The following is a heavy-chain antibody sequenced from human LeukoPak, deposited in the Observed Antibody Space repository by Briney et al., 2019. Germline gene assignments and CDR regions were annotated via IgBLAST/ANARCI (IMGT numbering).Heavy chain of an antibody. CDR2: ISGSGGST. J-gene: IGHJ4*02. CDR1: GFTFSSYA. Sequence: PGESLRLSCAASGFTFSSYAMSWVRQAPGKGLEWVSAISGSGGSTHYADSVKGRFTISRDNSKNTLYLQMNSLRAEDTAVYYCAKDFAVSIVGHYFDYWGQGTLVTVSS. CDR3: AKDFAVSIVGHYFDY. D-gene: IGHD1-26*01. V-gene: IGHV3-23*01.